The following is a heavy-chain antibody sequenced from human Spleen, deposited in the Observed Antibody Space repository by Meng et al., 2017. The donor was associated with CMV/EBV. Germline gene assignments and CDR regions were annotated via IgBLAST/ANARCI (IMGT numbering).Heavy chain of an antibody. Sequence: SGYTFTAYYLHWVRQAPGKGLEWVAVISYDGSNKYYADSVKGRFTISRDNSKNTLYLQMNSLRAEDTAVYYCARLGVIVVPAAAYFDYWGQGTLVTVSS. D-gene: IGHD2-2*01. CDR3: ARLGVIVVPAAAYFDY. CDR2: ISYDGSNK. J-gene: IGHJ4*02. CDR1: GYTFTAYY. V-gene: IGHV3-30*04.